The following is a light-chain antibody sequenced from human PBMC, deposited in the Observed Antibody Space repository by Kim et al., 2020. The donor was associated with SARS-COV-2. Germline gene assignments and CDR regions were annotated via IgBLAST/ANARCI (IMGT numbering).Light chain of an antibody. J-gene: IGKJ3*01. CDR1: QGISNN. CDR3: QHYDNVLFT. CDR2: HAS. Sequence: ASVGDRVTITCQASQGISNNLNWYQQKPGKAPKVLIYHASNLEAGVPSRFSGSGSGTDFTFTTSSLQPEDIATYYCQHYDNVLFTFGPGTKVDIK. V-gene: IGKV1-33*01.